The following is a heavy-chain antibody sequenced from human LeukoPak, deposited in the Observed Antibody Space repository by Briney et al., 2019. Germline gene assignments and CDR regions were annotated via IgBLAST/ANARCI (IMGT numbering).Heavy chain of an antibody. CDR1: GFTFSWHW. CDR3: VRALSGFDDY. D-gene: IGHD3-22*01. V-gene: IGHV3-74*01. Sequence: GGSLRLSCAASGFTFSWHWMHWVRQVPGKGLVWVSRISSDESTIDYADSVKGRFTISRDNVKNTVYLQMNSLRAEDTAVYYCVRALSGFDDYWGQGTLVTVSS. J-gene: IGHJ4*02. CDR2: ISSDESTI.